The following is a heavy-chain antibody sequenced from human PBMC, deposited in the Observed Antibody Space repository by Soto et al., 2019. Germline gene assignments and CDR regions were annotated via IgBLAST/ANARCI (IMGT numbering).Heavy chain of an antibody. Sequence: QVQLQESGPGLVKPSQTLSLTCTVSGGSISSGGYYWSWIGQHPGKGLEWIGYIYYSGSTYYNPSLKSRVTISVDTSKNQFSLKLSSVTAADTAVYYCATGLEAVAGVYNWFDPWGQGTLVTVSS. CDR2: IYYSGST. J-gene: IGHJ5*02. CDR3: ATGLEAVAGVYNWFDP. D-gene: IGHD6-19*01. V-gene: IGHV4-31*03. CDR1: GGSISSGGYY.